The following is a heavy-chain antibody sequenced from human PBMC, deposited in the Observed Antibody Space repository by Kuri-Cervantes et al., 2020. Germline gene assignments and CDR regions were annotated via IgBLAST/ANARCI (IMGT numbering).Heavy chain of an antibody. D-gene: IGHD3-22*01. CDR1: GGSFSGYY. V-gene: IGHV4-34*01. J-gene: IGHJ5*02. CDR2: INHSGST. Sequence: SETLSLTCAVYGGSFSGYYWSWIRQPPGKGLEWIGEINHSGSTNYNPSLKSRVTISVDTSKNRFSLKLSSVTAADTAVYYCARAYYDSSGYPRTDRYNWFDPRGQGTLVTVSS. CDR3: ARAYYDSSGYPRTDRYNWFDP.